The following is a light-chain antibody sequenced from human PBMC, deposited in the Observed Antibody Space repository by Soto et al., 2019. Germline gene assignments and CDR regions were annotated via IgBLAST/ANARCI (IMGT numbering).Light chain of an antibody. CDR3: QQYGASPPYT. J-gene: IGKJ2*01. Sequence: EIVLPQSPGTLSLSPGARATLSCRASRSFASSYLAWYQQRPGQAPRLLIYAASNRATGIPDRFSGSGSGTDFTLTINRLEAEDSAVYYCQQYGASPPYTFGQGTKVEIK. CDR2: AAS. CDR1: RSFASSY. V-gene: IGKV3-20*01.